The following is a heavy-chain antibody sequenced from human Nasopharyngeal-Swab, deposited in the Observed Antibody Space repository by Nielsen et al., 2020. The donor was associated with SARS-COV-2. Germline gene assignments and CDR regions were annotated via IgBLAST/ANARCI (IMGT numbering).Heavy chain of an antibody. CDR1: GASVSSSSAA. D-gene: IGHD4-17*01. J-gene: IGHJ6*03. CDR2: TYYRSKWYN. V-gene: IGHV6-1*01. Sequence: LRLSCALSGASVSSSSAAWNWIRQSPSRGLEWLGRTYYRSKWYNDYAVSVKSRITINPDTSKNQFSLHLNSVTPEDTAVYYCARARGAYGDYYYYYYTYVWGKGTTVTVSS. CDR3: ARARGAYGDYYYYYYTYV.